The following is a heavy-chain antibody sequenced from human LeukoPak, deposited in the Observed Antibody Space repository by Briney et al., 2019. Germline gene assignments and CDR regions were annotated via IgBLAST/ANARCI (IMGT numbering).Heavy chain of an antibody. CDR2: ISYDGSNK. CDR3: ARDLWLYYDFWSGYYTPGY. J-gene: IGHJ4*02. V-gene: IGHV3-30-3*01. CDR1: GFPFSSYA. Sequence: GGSLRLSCAASGFPFSSYAMHWVRQAPGKGLEWVAVISYDGSNKYYADSVKGRFTISRDNSKNTLYLQMNSLRAEDTAVYYCARDLWLYYDFWSGYYTPGYWGQGTLVTVSS. D-gene: IGHD3-3*01.